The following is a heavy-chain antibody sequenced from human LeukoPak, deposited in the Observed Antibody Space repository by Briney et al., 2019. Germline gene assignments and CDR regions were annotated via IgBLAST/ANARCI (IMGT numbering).Heavy chain of an antibody. CDR1: GFTFSSYA. CDR2: ISGSSTNT. Sequence: PGGSLRLSCAASGFTFSSYAVSWGRQAPGKGLEAGSAISGSSTNTYYADSVKGRFTISRDNSKNTLFLQMNSLRAEATAVYYCAKDWSRGYCSSTSCQNLYYFDYWGQGTLVTVSS. D-gene: IGHD2-2*01. J-gene: IGHJ4*02. V-gene: IGHV3-23*01. CDR3: AKDWSRGYCSSTSCQNLYYFDY.